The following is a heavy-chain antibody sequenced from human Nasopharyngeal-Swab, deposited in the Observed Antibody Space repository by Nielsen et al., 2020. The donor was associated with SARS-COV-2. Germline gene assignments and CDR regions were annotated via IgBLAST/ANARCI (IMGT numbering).Heavy chain of an antibody. D-gene: IGHD6-6*01. CDR2: IYYSGST. J-gene: IGHJ6*03. CDR3: ARGISSSSVYYYYYYMDV. V-gene: IGHV4-30-4*08. CDR1: GGSISSGGYS. Sequence: SETLSLTCAVSGGSISSGGYSWSWIRQPPGKGLEWIGYIYYSGSTYYNPSLKSRVTISVDTSKNQFSLKLSSVTAADTAVYYCARGISSSSVYYYYYYMDVWGKGTTVTVSS.